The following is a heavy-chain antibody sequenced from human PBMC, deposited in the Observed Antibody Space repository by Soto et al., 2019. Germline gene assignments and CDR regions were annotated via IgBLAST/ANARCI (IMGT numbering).Heavy chain of an antibody. CDR2: IIPILGIA. V-gene: IGHV1-69*02. Sequence: QVQLVQSGAEVKKPGSSVKVSCKASGGTFSSYTISWVRQAPGQGLEWMGRIIPILGIANYAQKFQGRVTITAAKSTSTAYMELSSLRSEDTAVYYCARKWLNWFDPWGQGTLVTVSS. CDR3: ARKWLNWFDP. J-gene: IGHJ5*02. CDR1: GGTFSSYT. D-gene: IGHD6-19*01.